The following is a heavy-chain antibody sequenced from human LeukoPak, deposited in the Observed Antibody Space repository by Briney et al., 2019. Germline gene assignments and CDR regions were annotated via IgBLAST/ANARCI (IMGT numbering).Heavy chain of an antibody. Sequence: NTSETLSLTCAVYGGSFSGYYWSWIRQPPGKGLEWIGEINHSGSTNYNPSLKSRVTISVDTSKNQFSLKLSSVTAADTAVYYCAGGHTIFGVVIGDYWGQGTLVTVSS. V-gene: IGHV4-34*01. D-gene: IGHD3-3*01. CDR2: INHSGST. CDR3: AGGHTIFGVVIGDY. CDR1: GGSFSGYY. J-gene: IGHJ4*02.